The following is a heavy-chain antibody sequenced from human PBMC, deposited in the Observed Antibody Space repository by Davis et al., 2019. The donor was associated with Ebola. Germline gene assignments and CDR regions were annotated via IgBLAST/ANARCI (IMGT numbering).Heavy chain of an antibody. CDR1: GFTFSSYW. J-gene: IGHJ6*02. CDR3: AKDTEYSYGSRPEWMDV. V-gene: IGHV3-43*02. Sequence: GESLKISCAASGFTFSSYWMHWVRQAPGKGLEWVSLISGDGGSTYYADSVKGRFTISRDNSKNSLYLQMNSLRTEDTALYYCAKDTEYSYGSRPEWMDVWGQGTTVTVSS. CDR2: ISGDGGST. D-gene: IGHD5-18*01.